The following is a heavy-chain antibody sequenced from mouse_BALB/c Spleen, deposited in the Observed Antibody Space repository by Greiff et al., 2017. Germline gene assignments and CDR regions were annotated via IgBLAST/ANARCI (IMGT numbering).Heavy chain of an antibody. J-gene: IGHJ3*01. V-gene: IGHV1S29*02. Sequence: EVQLQQSGPELVKPGASVKISCKASGYTFTDYTMHWVKQSPGKSLEWIGYIYPYNGGTGYNQKFKGKATLTVDNSSSTAYMELRSLTSEDSAVYYCAREGYGNHGGFAYWGQGTLVTVSA. CDR3: AREGYGNHGGFAY. CDR1: GYTFTDYT. D-gene: IGHD2-1*01. CDR2: IYPYNGGT.